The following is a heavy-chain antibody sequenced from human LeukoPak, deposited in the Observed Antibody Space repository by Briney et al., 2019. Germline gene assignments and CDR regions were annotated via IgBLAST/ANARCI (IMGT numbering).Heavy chain of an antibody. CDR2: ISSSGSTI. Sequence: GGSLRLSCAASGFTFSSYEMNWVRQAPGKGLEWVSYISSSGSTIYYADSVKGRFTISRDNAKNSLYLQMNSPRAEDTAVYYCARTYYYDSSGFFDYWGQGTLVTVSS. CDR3: ARTYYYDSSGFFDY. D-gene: IGHD3-22*01. J-gene: IGHJ4*02. CDR1: GFTFSSYE. V-gene: IGHV3-48*03.